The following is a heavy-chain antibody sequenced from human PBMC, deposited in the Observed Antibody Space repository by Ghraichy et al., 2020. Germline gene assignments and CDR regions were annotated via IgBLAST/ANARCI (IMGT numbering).Heavy chain of an antibody. CDR1: GFTFTTTW. CDR2: IKGDGGAK. D-gene: IGHD2-8*02. Sequence: GESLNISCAASGFTFTTTWMTWFRHAPGRGLEWVATIKGDGGAKFYVDSVKGRFTISRDNAKNSLYLQMDSLRAEDTAVYYCARHAWYSFDYWGQGALVTVSS. CDR3: ARHAWYSFDY. J-gene: IGHJ4*02. V-gene: IGHV3-7*01.